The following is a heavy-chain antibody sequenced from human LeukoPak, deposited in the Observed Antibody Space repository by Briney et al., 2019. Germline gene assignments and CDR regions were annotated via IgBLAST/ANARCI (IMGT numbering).Heavy chain of an antibody. D-gene: IGHD5-12*01. CDR3: ARGSPIVATNGYFNY. CDR1: GGSFSSYY. Sequence: SETLSLTCAVDGGSFSSYYWSWIRQPPGKGLEWIGEIIHSGITTYNPSLTSRVTISVDTSKSQFSLKLSSVTAADTAVYYCARGSPIVATNGYFNYWGQGTLVTVSS. J-gene: IGHJ4*02. V-gene: IGHV4-34*01. CDR2: IIHSGIT.